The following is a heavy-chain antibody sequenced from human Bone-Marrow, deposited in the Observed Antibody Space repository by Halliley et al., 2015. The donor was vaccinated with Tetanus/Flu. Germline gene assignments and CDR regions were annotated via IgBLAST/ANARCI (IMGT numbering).Heavy chain of an antibody. CDR1: GYSFTSYW. Sequence: QLVQSGAEVKKPGESLKISCKGSGYSFTSYWIGWVRQMPGKGLEWMGIIYPGDSDTRYRPSFQGQVTISADKAISTAYLQWSSLKASDTAMYYCARAVGYNSDYYSGMDVWGQGTTVTVSS. J-gene: IGHJ6*02. V-gene: IGHV5-51*01. CDR3: ARAVGYNSDYYSGMDV. CDR2: IYPGDSDT. D-gene: IGHD3-22*01.